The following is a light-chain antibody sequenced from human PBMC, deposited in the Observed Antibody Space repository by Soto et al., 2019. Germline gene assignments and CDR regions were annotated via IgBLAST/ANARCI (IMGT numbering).Light chain of an antibody. V-gene: IGKV3-15*01. J-gene: IGKJ3*01. CDR2: GAS. CDR3: QQYDSCPFT. Sequence: EIVMTQSPATLSVSPGERDTLSCRASQSVDSNLAWYQQKPGQAPRLLIYGASTRATGIPARFSGSGSGTEFTLTISSLQSEDFAVYYCQQYDSCPFTFGPGTKVDIK. CDR1: QSVDSN.